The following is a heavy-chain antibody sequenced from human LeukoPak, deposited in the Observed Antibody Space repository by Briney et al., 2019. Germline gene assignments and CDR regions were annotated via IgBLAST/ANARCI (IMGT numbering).Heavy chain of an antibody. CDR1: GGSISSSSYY. J-gene: IGHJ4*02. Sequence: SETLTLTCTVSGGSISSSSYYWGWIRQPPGKGLEWIGSIYYTGSTYYNPSLKSRVTILVDTSKNQFSLKLSSVTAADTAVYYCARVNYYGSGSFPYWGQGTLVTVSS. V-gene: IGHV4-39*07. CDR3: ARVNYYGSGSFPY. D-gene: IGHD3-10*01. CDR2: IYYTGST.